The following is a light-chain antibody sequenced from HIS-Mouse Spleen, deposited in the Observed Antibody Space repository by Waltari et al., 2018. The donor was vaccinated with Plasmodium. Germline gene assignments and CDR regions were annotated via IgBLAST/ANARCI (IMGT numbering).Light chain of an antibody. J-gene: IGKJ3*01. CDR3: QQYDNLPPLFT. CDR2: DAS. V-gene: IGKV1-33*01. Sequence: DIQMTQSPSSLSASVGDRVTITCQASQDISNYLNWYQQKPGKAPKLLIYDASNLETGVPSRCSGSGSGTDLTFTISSLQPEDIATYYCQQYDNLPPLFTFGPGTKVDIK. CDR1: QDISNY.